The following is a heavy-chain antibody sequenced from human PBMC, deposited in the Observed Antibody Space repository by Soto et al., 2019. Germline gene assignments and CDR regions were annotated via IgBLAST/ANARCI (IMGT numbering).Heavy chain of an antibody. Sequence: QVQLVESGGGVVQPGRSLRLSCAASGFTFSSYGMHWVRQAPGKGLEWVAVIWYDGSNKYYADSVKGRFTISRDHSKNPLYLQMNSLRAEDTAVYYCAREKEGYCSGGSCYSGATEYFQNWGQGTLVTVSS. J-gene: IGHJ1*01. CDR1: GFTFSSYG. D-gene: IGHD2-15*01. CDR3: AREKEGYCSGGSCYSGATEYFQN. V-gene: IGHV3-33*01. CDR2: IWYDGSNK.